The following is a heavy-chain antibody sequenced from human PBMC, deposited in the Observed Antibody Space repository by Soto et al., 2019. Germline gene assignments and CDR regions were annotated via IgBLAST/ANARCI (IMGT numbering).Heavy chain of an antibody. J-gene: IGHJ6*02. CDR2: IYPGDSDT. D-gene: IGHD6-6*01. V-gene: IGHV5-51*01. CDR3: ARLTREYSSSSGHYYYVMDV. CDR1: GYSFTSYW. Sequence: GESLKISCKGSGYSFTSYWIGWVRQMPGKGLEWMGIIYPGDSDTRYSPSFQGQVTISADKSISTAYLQWSSLKASDTAMYYCARLTREYSSSSGHYYYVMDVWGQGTTVTVSS.